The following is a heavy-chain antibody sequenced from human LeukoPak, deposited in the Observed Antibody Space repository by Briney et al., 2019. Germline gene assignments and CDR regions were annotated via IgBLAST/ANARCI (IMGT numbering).Heavy chain of an antibody. J-gene: IGHJ5*02. Sequence: ASVTVSCKASGYTFTSYGISWVRQAPGQGLEWMGWISAYNGNTNYAQKLQGRFTMTTDTSTSTAYMELRSLRSDDTAVYYCARVRPPRTPRIGVAGVNWFDRWGQGTLVTVSS. CDR2: ISAYNGNT. D-gene: IGHD6-19*01. CDR3: ARVRPPRTPRIGVAGVNWFDR. CDR1: GYTFTSYG. V-gene: IGHV1-18*01.